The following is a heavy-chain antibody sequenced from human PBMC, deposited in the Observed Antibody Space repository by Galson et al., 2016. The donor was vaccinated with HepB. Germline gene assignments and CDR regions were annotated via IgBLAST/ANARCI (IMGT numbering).Heavy chain of an antibody. V-gene: IGHV3-23*01. CDR2: ISGSGGNT. D-gene: IGHD3-3*01. J-gene: IGHJ3*02. CDR3: ARARGFYDAFNI. CDR1: GFMFSSYA. Sequence: SLRLSCAASGFMFSSYAMAWVCQAPGKGLEWVSTISGSGGNTFYPDSVKGRFTISRDNSLNTVSLRISSLRAEDTAVYFCARARGFYDAFNIWGPGTTVTVSS.